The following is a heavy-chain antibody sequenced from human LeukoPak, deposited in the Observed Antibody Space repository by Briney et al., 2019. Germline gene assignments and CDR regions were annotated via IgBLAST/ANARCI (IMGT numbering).Heavy chain of an antibody. D-gene: IGHD2-21*02. J-gene: IGHJ4*02. CDR3: ARSDSYSFDS. Sequence: PSETLSLTCTVSGGSISSSSYYWGWIRQPPGKGLEWIGSIYYSGSTYYNPSLKSRVTISVDTSKNQFSLKLSSVTAADTAVYYCARSDSYSFDSWGQGTLVTVSS. CDR1: GGSISSSSYY. CDR2: IYYSGST. V-gene: IGHV4-39*01.